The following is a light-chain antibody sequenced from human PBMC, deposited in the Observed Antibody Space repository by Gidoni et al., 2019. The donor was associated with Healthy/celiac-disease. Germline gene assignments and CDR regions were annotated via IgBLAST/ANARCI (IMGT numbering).Light chain of an antibody. V-gene: IGLV1-44*01. CDR1: SSNIGSNT. J-gene: IGLJ2*01. Sequence: QSVLTQPPSASGTPGRRVTIPCSGSSSNIGSNTVNWYQQLPGTAPKLLIYSNNQRPSGVPDRFSGSKSGTSASLAISGLQSEDEADYYCAAWDDSLNGSVVFGGGTKLTVL. CDR3: AAWDDSLNGSVV. CDR2: SNN.